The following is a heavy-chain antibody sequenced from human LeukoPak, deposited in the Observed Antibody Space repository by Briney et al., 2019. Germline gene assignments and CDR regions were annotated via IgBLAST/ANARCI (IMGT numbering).Heavy chain of an antibody. J-gene: IGHJ3*02. D-gene: IGHD4-23*01. Sequence: GGSLRLSCAASGFTVSSYSMNWVRQAPGKGLEWVSYISSSSSIIYYADSVKGRFTISRDNAKNSLYLQMNSLRAEDTAVYYCARDRGGNSGGKNDLDIWGQGTVVTVSS. V-gene: IGHV3-48*01. CDR2: ISSSSSII. CDR3: ARDRGGNSGGKNDLDI. CDR1: GFTVSSYS.